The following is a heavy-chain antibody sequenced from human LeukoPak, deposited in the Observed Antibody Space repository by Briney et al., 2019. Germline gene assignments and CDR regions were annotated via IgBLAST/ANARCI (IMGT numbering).Heavy chain of an antibody. V-gene: IGHV3-49*04. CDR3: TLYNWNDFGYYYYMDV. J-gene: IGHJ6*03. D-gene: IGHD1-1*01. CDR2: IRSKAYGGTT. Sequence: AGGSLRLSCEVSGFSFNYFAMHWVRQAPGKGLEWVGFIRSKAYGGTTEYAASVKGRFTISRDDSKSIAYLQMNSLKTEDTAVYYCTLYNWNDFGYYYYMDVWGKGTTVTVSS. CDR1: GFSFNYFA.